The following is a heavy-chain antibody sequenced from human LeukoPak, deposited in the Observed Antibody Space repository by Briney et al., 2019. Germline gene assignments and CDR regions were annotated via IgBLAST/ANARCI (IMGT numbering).Heavy chain of an antibody. CDR3: ARDGASLDAFDI. CDR2: IWYDGSNK. J-gene: IGHJ3*02. V-gene: IGHV3-33*01. CDR1: GFTFSSYG. Sequence: GGSLRLSCAASGFTFSSYGMPWVRQAPGKGLEGVAVIWYDGSNKYYADSVKGRFTISRDNSKNTLYLQMNSLRAEDTAVYYCARDGASLDAFDIWGQGTMVTVSP.